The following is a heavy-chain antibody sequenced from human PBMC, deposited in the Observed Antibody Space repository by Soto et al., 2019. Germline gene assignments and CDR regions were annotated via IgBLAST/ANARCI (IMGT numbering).Heavy chain of an antibody. V-gene: IGHV4-39*01. CDR1: GGSISSSSYY. CDR3: ARQYYDILTPYYFDY. J-gene: IGHJ4*02. D-gene: IGHD3-9*01. Sequence: SETLSLTCTVSGGSISSSSYYWGWIRQPPGKGLEWIGSIYYSGSTYYNPSLKSRVTISVDTSKNQFSLKLSSVTAADTAVYYCARQYYDILTPYYFDYWGQGTLVTVSS. CDR2: IYYSGST.